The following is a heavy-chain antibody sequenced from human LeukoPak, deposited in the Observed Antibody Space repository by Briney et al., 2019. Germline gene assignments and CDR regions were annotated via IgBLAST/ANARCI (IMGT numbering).Heavy chain of an antibody. J-gene: IGHJ4*02. CDR2: ISYDGSNK. V-gene: IGHV3-30*04. CDR3: ARDSGYYYDSSGYFDY. Sequence: GGSLRLSCAASGFTFSSYAMHWVRQAPGKGLEWVAVISYDGSNKYYADSVKGRFTISRDNSKNTLYLQMNSLRAEDTAVYYCARDSGYYYDSSGYFDYWGQGTLVTVSS. CDR1: GFTFSSYA. D-gene: IGHD3-22*01.